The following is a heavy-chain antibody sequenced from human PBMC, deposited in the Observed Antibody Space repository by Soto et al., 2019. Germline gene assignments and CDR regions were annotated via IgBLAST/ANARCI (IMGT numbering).Heavy chain of an antibody. CDR2: ISYDGSNK. V-gene: IGHV3-30-3*01. D-gene: IGHD3-3*01. Sequence: PGGSLRLSCAASGFTFSSYAMHWVRQAPGKGLEWVAVISYDGSNKYYADSVKGRFTISRDNSKNTLYLQMNSLRAEDTAVYYCAREFTIFGVVPSDYYYGMDVWGQGTTVTVS. CDR1: GFTFSSYA. CDR3: AREFTIFGVVPSDYYYGMDV. J-gene: IGHJ6*02.